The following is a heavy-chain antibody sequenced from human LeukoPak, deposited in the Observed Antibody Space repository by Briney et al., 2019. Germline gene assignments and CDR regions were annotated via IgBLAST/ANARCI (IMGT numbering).Heavy chain of an antibody. CDR2: ISAYNGNT. Sequence: AASVKVSCKASGYTFTSYGISWVRQAPGQGLEWMGWISAYNGNTNYAQKLQGRVTMTTDTSTSTAYMELRSLRPDDTAVYYCARDLMNYVWGSYRDYWGQGTLVTVSS. D-gene: IGHD3-16*02. J-gene: IGHJ4*02. CDR3: ARDLMNYVWGSYRDY. V-gene: IGHV1-18*01. CDR1: GYTFTSYG.